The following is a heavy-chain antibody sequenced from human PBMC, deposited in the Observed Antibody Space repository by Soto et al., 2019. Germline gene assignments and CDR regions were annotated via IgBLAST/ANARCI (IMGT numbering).Heavy chain of an antibody. CDR1: GFSLSTSGEG. J-gene: IGHJ4*02. D-gene: IGHD1-26*01. Sequence: QITLKESGPPLVKPTQPLPLTCIISGFSLSTSGEGVGWIRQPPGKALEWLALIYWDDDKRSSTSLKSRLTTTPATATNHVVLTMSDMDPVDTASYYCAHLPPWEEAFDYGGKGTLVTVSS. V-gene: IGHV2-5*02. CDR2: IYWDDDK. CDR3: AHLPPWEEAFDY.